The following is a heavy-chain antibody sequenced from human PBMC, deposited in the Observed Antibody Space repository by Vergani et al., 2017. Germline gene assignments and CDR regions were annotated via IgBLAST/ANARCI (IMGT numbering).Heavy chain of an antibody. CDR3: ARDNGGNAPYDSIRY. J-gene: IGHJ4*02. V-gene: IGHV3-11*05. CDR1: GFTFSDYY. CDR2: ISSSSSYT. D-gene: IGHD3-22*01. Sequence: QVQLVESGGGLVKPGGSLRLSCAASGFTFSDYYMRWIRQAPGKGLEWVSYISSSSSYTNYADSVKGRFTISRDNAKNSLYLQMNSLRAEDTAVYYCARDNGGNAPYDSIRYWGQGTLVTVSS.